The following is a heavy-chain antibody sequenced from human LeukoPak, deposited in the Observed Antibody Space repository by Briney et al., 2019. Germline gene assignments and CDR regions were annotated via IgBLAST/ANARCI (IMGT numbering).Heavy chain of an antibody. J-gene: IGHJ4*02. D-gene: IGHD2-15*01. CDR1: GYSFTSYW. Sequence: GESLKISCKGSGYSFTSYWIGWVRQMPGKGLEWMGIIYPGDSDTRYSPSFQGQVTIPADKSINTAYLQWSSLKASDTAIYYCVRQSGGTVITIIDYWGQGTLVTVSS. CDR3: VRQSGGTVITIIDY. V-gene: IGHV5-51*01. CDR2: IYPGDSDT.